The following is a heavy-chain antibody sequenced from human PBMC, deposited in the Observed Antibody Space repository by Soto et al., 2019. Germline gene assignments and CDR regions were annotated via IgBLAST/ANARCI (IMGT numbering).Heavy chain of an antibody. V-gene: IGHV4-4*02. CDR2: VYHSGST. CDR3: ASTSPSATRFDY. D-gene: IGHD2-2*01. J-gene: IGHJ4*02. Sequence: QVQLQESGPGLVKPSGTLSLTCAVSGGSISTSNWWSWVRQPPGKGLEWIGEVYHSGSTNYNPSFTRLASMSVDKSKTQFSLKLTSVSAADTALSYCASTSPSATRFDYWGQGSLVTVSS. CDR1: GGSISTSNW.